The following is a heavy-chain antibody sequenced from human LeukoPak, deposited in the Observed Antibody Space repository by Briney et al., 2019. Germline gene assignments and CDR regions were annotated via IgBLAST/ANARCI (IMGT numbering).Heavy chain of an antibody. CDR3: AKASRYSGSYSYYFDY. D-gene: IGHD1-26*01. CDR1: GFTFSSYA. Sequence: GGSLRLSCAASGFTFSSYAMSWVRQAPGKGLEWVSDINGSGGSTYYADSVKGRFTISRDNSKNTLYLQMNSLRAEDTAVYYCAKASRYSGSYSYYFDYWGQGTLVTVSS. J-gene: IGHJ4*02. V-gene: IGHV3-23*01. CDR2: INGSGGST.